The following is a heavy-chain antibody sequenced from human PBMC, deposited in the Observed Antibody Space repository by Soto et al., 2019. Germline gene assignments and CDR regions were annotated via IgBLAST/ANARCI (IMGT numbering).Heavy chain of an antibody. CDR3: AGGIATLYYYYGMDV. CDR2: IYYSGST. J-gene: IGHJ6*02. Sequence: PSETLSLTCTVSGGSVSSGNYYWSWIRQPPGKGLEWIGYIYYSGSTNYNPSLKSRVTILVDTSKNQFSLKLSSVTAADTAVYYCAGGIATLYYYYGMDVWGQGTTVTVS. CDR1: GGSVSSGNYY. V-gene: IGHV4-61*01. D-gene: IGHD6-13*01.